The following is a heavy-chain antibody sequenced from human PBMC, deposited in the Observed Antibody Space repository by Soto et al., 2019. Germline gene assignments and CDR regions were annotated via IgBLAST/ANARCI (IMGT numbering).Heavy chain of an antibody. Sequence: SETLSLTCTVSGDSIISNYWSWIRQPPGKGLEWIGYIYYSGNPTYNPSFKSRVTMSVDRSKNQFSLRLSSLTAADTAVYYCLTQGFGPLHGLVDVWGQGTTVTVSS. CDR3: LTQGFGPLHGLVDV. CDR2: IYYSGNP. CDR1: GDSIISNY. V-gene: IGHV4-59*08. D-gene: IGHD3-10*01. J-gene: IGHJ6*02.